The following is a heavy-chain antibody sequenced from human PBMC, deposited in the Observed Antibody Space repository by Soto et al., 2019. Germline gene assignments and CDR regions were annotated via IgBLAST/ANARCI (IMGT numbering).Heavy chain of an antibody. J-gene: IGHJ4*02. CDR3: ARDLGYNYGHPFDY. CDR2: IWVDGSNT. CDR1: GFTFSGYT. Sequence: QVQLVESGGGVVQPGRSLRLSCAASGFTFSGYTIHWVRQAPGKGLEWLALIWVDGSNTYYADSVKGRFTISRDNAKNTLYLQMNTLRADDTAVYYCARDLGYNYGHPFDYWGQGTLVTVSS. V-gene: IGHV3-33*01. D-gene: IGHD5-18*01.